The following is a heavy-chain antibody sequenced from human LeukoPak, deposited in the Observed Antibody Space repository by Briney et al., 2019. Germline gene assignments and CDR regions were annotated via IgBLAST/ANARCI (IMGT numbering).Heavy chain of an antibody. CDR2: INPNSGGT. CDR3: ATAAEFYGSGSYSYYFDY. CDR1: GYTFTGYY. Sequence: ASVKVSCKASGYTFTGYYMHWVRQAPGQGLEWMGWINPNSGGTNYAQKFQGRVTMTRDTSISTAYMELSRLRSEDTAVYYCATAAEFYGSGSYSYYFDYWGQGALVTVSS. V-gene: IGHV1-2*02. D-gene: IGHD3-10*01. J-gene: IGHJ4*02.